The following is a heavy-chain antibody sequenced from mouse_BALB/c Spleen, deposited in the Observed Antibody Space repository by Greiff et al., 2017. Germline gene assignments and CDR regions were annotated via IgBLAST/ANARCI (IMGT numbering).Heavy chain of an antibody. V-gene: IGHV14-3*02. D-gene: IGHD1-1*01. CDR2: IDPANGNT. J-gene: IGHJ4*01. CDR3: ARGGFITRDYYAMDY. CDR1: GFNIKDTY. Sequence: VQLQQSGAELVKPGASVKLSCTASGFNIKDTYMHWVKQRPEQGLEWIGRIDPANGNTKYDPKFQGKATITADTSSNTAYLQLSSLTSEDTAVYYCARGGFITRDYYAMDYWGQGTSVTVSA.